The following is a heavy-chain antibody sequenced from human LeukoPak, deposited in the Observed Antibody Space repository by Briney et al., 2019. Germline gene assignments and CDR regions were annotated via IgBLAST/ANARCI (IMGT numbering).Heavy chain of an antibody. V-gene: IGHV4-4*07. J-gene: IGHJ5*02. D-gene: IGHD6-19*01. CDR1: GGSISNYY. CDR2: ISSTGST. CDR3: ARDMAVAPYNWFDP. Sequence: SQTLSLTCSVSGGSISNYYWSCIRQPAGKGLEWTGLISSTGSTNYNPSLKSRVTMSIDTSNNQFSLKLSSVTAADTAVYYCARDMAVAPYNWFDPWGQGTLVTVSS.